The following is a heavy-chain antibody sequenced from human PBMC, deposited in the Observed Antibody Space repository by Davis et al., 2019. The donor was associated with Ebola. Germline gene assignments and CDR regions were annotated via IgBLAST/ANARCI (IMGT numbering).Heavy chain of an antibody. V-gene: IGHV4-34*01. CDR3: ARDPKYSSRFDY. J-gene: IGHJ4*02. CDR2: INHSGST. Sequence: PSETLSLTCAVYGGSFSGYHWNWIRQPPGKGLEWIGEINHSGSTNYRPSLESRVIISADMSKNQFSLKLRSVTAADTAVYYCARDPKYSSRFDYWGQGTLVTVSS. CDR1: GGSFSGYH. D-gene: IGHD6-6*01.